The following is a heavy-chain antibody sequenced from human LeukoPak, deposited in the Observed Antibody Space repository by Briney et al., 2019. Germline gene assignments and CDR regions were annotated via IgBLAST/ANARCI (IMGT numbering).Heavy chain of an antibody. J-gene: IGHJ5*02. V-gene: IGHV4-4*07. CDR3: ARDGPTYYYGSGSPRWFDP. Sequence: PSETLSLTCTVSGGSISSYYWSWIRQPAGKGLEWIGRIYTSGSTNYNPSLKSRVTMSVDTSKNQCSLKLSSVTAADTAVYYCARDGPTYYYGSGSPRWFDPWGQGTLVTVSS. D-gene: IGHD3-10*01. CDR2: IYTSGST. CDR1: GGSISSYY.